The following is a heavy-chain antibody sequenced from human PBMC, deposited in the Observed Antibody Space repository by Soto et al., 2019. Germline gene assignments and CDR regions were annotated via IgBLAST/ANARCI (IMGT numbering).Heavy chain of an antibody. J-gene: IGHJ3*02. Sequence: TGGSLRLSCAASGFNFSSYAMSWVRQAPGKGLEWVSTVSVSLDSAYYSDAVKGRFTVSRDHSRNVLYLQMDSLRAEDTGVYYCAKDSGLPGDFGILIHAFDIWGQGTLVTVSS. CDR3: AKDSGLPGDFGILIHAFDI. D-gene: IGHD3-10*01. CDR1: GFNFSSYA. CDR2: VSVSLDSA. V-gene: IGHV3-23*01.